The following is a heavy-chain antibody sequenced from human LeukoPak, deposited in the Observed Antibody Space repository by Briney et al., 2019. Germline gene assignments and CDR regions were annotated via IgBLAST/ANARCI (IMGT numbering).Heavy chain of an antibody. Sequence: GGSLRLSCAASGFTFGDHIMNWVRQAPGKGLEWVSNVRPGDSARSYADSVRGRFTISRDDAKNSLYLQMNSLRDEDTAVYYCATDSHYAFDFWGLGTLVTVSS. V-gene: IGHV3-48*02. D-gene: IGHD4-17*01. CDR3: ATDSHYAFDF. CDR1: GFTFGDHI. J-gene: IGHJ4*02. CDR2: VRPGDSAR.